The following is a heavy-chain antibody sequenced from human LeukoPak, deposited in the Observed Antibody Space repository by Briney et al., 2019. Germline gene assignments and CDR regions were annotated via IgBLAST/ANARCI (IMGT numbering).Heavy chain of an antibody. CDR3: AREDSTLALNY. J-gene: IGHJ4*02. CDR1: GFTFSSYG. CDR2: IWYDGSNK. Sequence: GGSLRLSCAASGFTFSSYGMHWVRQAPGKGLEWVAVIWYDGSNKYYADSVKGRFTISRDNSKNTLYLQMNSLRAEDTAVYYCAREDSTLALNYWGRGILVTVSS. D-gene: IGHD3/OR15-3a*01. V-gene: IGHV3-33*01.